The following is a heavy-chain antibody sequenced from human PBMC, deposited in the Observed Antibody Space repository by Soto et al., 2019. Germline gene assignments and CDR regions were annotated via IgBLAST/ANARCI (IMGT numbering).Heavy chain of an antibody. J-gene: IGHJ6*02. CDR2: ISSSGSTI. Sequence: PGGSLRLSCAASGFTFGSYGMHWVRQAPGKGLEWVSYISSSGSTIYYADSVKGRFTISRDNAKNSLYLQMNSLRAEDTAVYYCASGTSYCGGDCYPSYYYYYYGMDVWGQGTTVTV. CDR3: ASGTSYCGGDCYPSYYYYYYGMDV. V-gene: IGHV3-48*04. CDR1: GFTFGSYG. D-gene: IGHD2-21*02.